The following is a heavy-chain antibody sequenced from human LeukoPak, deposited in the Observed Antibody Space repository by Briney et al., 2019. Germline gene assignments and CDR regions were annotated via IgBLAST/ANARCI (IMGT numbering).Heavy chain of an antibody. CDR3: ARGGNTSDLYYGMDV. Sequence: GASVKVSCKASGGTFSSYALSWVRQAPGQGLEWMGRIIPIFGTANYAQKFQGRVTITADESTSTAYMELSSLRSEDTAIYYCARGGNTSDLYYGMDVWGQGTTVTVS. D-gene: IGHD6-25*01. J-gene: IGHJ6*02. CDR1: GGTFSSYA. CDR2: IIPIFGTA. V-gene: IGHV1-69*13.